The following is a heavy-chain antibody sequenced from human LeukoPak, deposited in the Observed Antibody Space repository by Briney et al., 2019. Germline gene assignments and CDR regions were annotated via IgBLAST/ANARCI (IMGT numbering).Heavy chain of an antibody. D-gene: IGHD3-9*01. V-gene: IGHV4-39*01. Sequence: PSETLSLTCTVSGGSISSSSYCWGWIRQPPGKGLEWIASIYYSGSTYYNPSLKSRVTISVDTSKNQFSLKLSSVTAADTYFYYCARQWLLRYTSLAYDAFDIWGQGRMVTVSS. CDR2: IYYSGST. CDR1: GGSISSSSYC. CDR3: ARQWLLRYTSLAYDAFDI. J-gene: IGHJ3*02.